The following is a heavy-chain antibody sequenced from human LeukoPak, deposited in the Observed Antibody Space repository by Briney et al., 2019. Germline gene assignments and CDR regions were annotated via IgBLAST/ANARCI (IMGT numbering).Heavy chain of an antibody. CDR3: ARDHRAAYCGGDCCSAFDY. CDR2: IIPIFGTA. CDR1: GGTFSSYA. J-gene: IGHJ4*02. D-gene: IGHD2-21*02. V-gene: IGHV1-69*01. Sequence: VASVKVSCKASGGTFSSYAISWVRQAPGQGLEWMGGIIPIFGTANYAQKFQGRVTITADESTSTAYMELSSLRSEDTAVYYCARDHRAAYCGGDCCSAFDYWGQGTLVTVSS.